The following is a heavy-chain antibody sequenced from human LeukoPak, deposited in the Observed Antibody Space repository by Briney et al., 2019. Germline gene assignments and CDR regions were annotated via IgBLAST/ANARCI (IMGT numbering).Heavy chain of an antibody. CDR2: INPSGGNT. V-gene: IGHV1-46*01. J-gene: IGHJ4*02. D-gene: IGHD6-13*01. CDR1: GYTFTSYY. CDR3: ARGPLEAAAGTIDY. Sequence: GASVKVSCKASGYTFTSYYMHWVRQAPGQGLEWMGIINPSGGNTNYAQKLQGRVTMTTDTSTSTAYMELRSLRSDDTAVYYCARGPLEAAAGTIDYWGQGTLVTVSS.